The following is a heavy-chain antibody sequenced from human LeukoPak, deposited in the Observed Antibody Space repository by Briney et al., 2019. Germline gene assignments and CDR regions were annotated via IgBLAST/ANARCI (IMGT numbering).Heavy chain of an antibody. Sequence: GGSLRLSCAASGFTFRNYAMSWVRQAPGKGLEWVSVISGNGGSTHYADSVKGRFTISRDNSKSTLYLQMNSLRAEDTAVYYCAKSPDPSNPSPDGWFDPWGQGSLDTVSS. CDR1: GFTFRNYA. V-gene: IGHV3-23*01. J-gene: IGHJ5*02. CDR3: AKSPDPSNPSPDGWFDP. CDR2: ISGNGGST. D-gene: IGHD2-2*01.